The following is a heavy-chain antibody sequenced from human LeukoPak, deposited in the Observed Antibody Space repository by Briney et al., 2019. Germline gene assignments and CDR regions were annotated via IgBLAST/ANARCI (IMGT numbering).Heavy chain of an antibody. CDR2: IKSDGGSI. J-gene: IGHJ6*02. Sequence: GGSLRLSCAASGFTFNSSWMHWVRQAPGKGLVWVSRIKSDGGSITYADSVKGRFTISRDNAKNTLYLQMNSLRAEDTAVYYCARDRISTHYYYYYGMDVWGQGTTVTVSS. CDR3: ARDRISTHYYYYYGMDV. V-gene: IGHV3-74*01. CDR1: GFTFNSSW.